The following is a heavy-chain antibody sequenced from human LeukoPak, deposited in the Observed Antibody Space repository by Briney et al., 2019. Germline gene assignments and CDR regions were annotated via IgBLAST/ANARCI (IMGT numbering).Heavy chain of an antibody. Sequence: GGSLRLSCAASGFTFSSYGMSWVRQAPGKGLEWVSAISGGGGSTYYADSVKGRFTISRDNSKNTLYLQMNSLRAEDTAVYYCAKRSPYGDYALAYFDYWGQGTLVTVSS. J-gene: IGHJ4*02. CDR2: ISGGGGST. V-gene: IGHV3-23*01. CDR3: AKRSPYGDYALAYFDY. D-gene: IGHD4-17*01. CDR1: GFTFSSYG.